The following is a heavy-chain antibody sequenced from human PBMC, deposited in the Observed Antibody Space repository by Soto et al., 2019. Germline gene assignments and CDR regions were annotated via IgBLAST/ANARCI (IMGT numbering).Heavy chain of an antibody. CDR1: GGSFSGYY. CDR2: INHSRST. D-gene: IGHD2-8*02. Sequence: QVQLQQWGAGLLKPSETLSLTCAVYGGSFSGYYWTWIRQPPGTGLEWIGEINHSRSTNYNPSLKSRFTRSVDTSKNQFSLKLTAVTAADTDVYYCARDKITGHFDYWGQGTLVTVSS. CDR3: ARDKITGHFDY. J-gene: IGHJ4*02. V-gene: IGHV4-34*01.